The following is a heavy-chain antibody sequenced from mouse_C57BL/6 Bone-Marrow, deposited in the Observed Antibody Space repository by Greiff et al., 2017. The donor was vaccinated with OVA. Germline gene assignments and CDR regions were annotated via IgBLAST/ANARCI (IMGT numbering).Heavy chain of an antibody. J-gene: IGHJ2*01. V-gene: IGHV3-6*01. CDR2: ISYDGSN. CDR3: ARWHDGYYVDY. CDR1: GYSITSGYY. Sequence: EVQLQQSGPGLVKPSQSLSLTCSVTGYSITSGYYWNWIRQFPGNKLEWMGYISYDGSNNYNPSLKNRISITRDTSKNQFFLKLNSVTTEDTATYYCARWHDGYYVDYWGQGTTLTVSS. D-gene: IGHD2-3*01.